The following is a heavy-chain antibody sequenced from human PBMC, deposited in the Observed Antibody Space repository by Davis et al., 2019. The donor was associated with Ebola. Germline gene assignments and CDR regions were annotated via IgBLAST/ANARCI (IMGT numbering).Heavy chain of an antibody. D-gene: IGHD2-15*01. CDR1: GYTFPNYG. J-gene: IGHJ4*02. Sequence: AASVKVSCKASGYTFPNYGISWVRQAPGQGLEWMGWINAGNGNTKYSQKFQGRVTMTRDTSISTAYMELSRLRSDDTAVYYCARGGYCSGGSCYYFDYWGQGTLVTVSS. V-gene: IGHV1-2*02. CDR2: INAGNGNT. CDR3: ARGGYCSGGSCYYFDY.